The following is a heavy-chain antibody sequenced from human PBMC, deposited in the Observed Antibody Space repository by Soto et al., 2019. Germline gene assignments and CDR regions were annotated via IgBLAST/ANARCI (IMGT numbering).Heavy chain of an antibody. CDR2: ISYDGSNK. CDR3: ARGGYYDILTGYNPLLELDY. J-gene: IGHJ4*02. V-gene: IGHV3-30-3*01. CDR1: GFTFSSYA. D-gene: IGHD3-9*01. Sequence: QVQLVESGGGVVQPGRSLRLSCAASGFTFSSYAMHWVRQAPGKGLEWVAVISYDGSNKYYADSVKGRFTISRDNSKNTLYLQMNSLRAEDTAVYYCARGGYYDILTGYNPLLELDYWGQGTLVTVSS.